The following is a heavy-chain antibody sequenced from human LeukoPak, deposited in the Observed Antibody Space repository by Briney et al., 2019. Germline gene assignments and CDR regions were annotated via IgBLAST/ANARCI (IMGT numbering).Heavy chain of an antibody. CDR2: IWYDGSYK. V-gene: IGHV3-33*06. Sequence: GGSLRLSCAASGFSFSSCGMHWVRQAPGKGLEWVAVIWYDGSYKYYADSVKGRFTISRDNSKNTLYLQMNSLRAEDTAVYYCAKDLSWGYFDYWGQGTLVTVSS. CDR3: AKDLSWGYFDY. D-gene: IGHD7-27*01. J-gene: IGHJ4*02. CDR1: GFSFSSCG.